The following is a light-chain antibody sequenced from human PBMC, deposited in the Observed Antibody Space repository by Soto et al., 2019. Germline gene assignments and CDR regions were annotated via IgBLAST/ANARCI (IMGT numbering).Light chain of an antibody. CDR2: RNN. Sequence: QSVLTQPPSASGTPGQRVTISCSGSSSNIGSNYVYSYQQLPGTAPKLLIYRNNPRPSGVPDRFSGSKSGTSAPLAISGLRSEDEADYYCAAWDDSLSGPVFGGGTKVTVL. J-gene: IGLJ2*01. CDR1: SSNIGSNY. V-gene: IGLV1-47*01. CDR3: AAWDDSLSGPV.